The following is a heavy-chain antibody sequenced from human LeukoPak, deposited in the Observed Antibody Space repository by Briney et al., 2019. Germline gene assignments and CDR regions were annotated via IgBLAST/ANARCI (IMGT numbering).Heavy chain of an antibody. CDR3: ARNGVYGDYATVAYFDY. Sequence: PGGSLRLSCAASGFTFSSYAISWVRQAPGQGLEWMGGIIPIFGTANYAQKFQGRVTITADESTSTAYMELSSLRSEDTAVYYCARNGVYGDYATVAYFDYWGQGTLVTVSS. V-gene: IGHV1-69*01. CDR2: IIPIFGTA. J-gene: IGHJ4*02. CDR1: GFTFSSYA. D-gene: IGHD4-17*01.